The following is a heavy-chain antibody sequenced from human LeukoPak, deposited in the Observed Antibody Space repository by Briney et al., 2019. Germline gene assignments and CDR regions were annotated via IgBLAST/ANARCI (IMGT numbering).Heavy chain of an antibody. V-gene: IGHV3-53*01. CDR1: GFTVSSNF. CDR2: IYTSGST. Sequence: GGSLRLSCAASGFTVSSNFMSWVRQAPGKELEWVSVIYTSGSTYYADSVKGRFAIPRDNTENTLYLQMNSLTAEDTAMYYCARVRFGGAFDLWGQGTMVTVSS. D-gene: IGHD4-23*01. J-gene: IGHJ3*01. CDR3: ARVRFGGAFDL.